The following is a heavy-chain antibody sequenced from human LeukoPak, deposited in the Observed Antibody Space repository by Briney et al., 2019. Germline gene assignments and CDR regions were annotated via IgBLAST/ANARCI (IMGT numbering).Heavy chain of an antibody. Sequence: SETLSLTCTVSGGSISSHYWSWIRQPPGKALEWIGYIYYSGSTNYNPSLQSRVTISVDTSKNQFSLKLNSVTAADTAVYYCARGEYSYGAFDYWGRGTLVTVSS. CDR3: ARGEYSYGAFDY. CDR1: GGSISSHY. J-gene: IGHJ4*02. V-gene: IGHV4-59*11. CDR2: IYYSGST. D-gene: IGHD5-18*01.